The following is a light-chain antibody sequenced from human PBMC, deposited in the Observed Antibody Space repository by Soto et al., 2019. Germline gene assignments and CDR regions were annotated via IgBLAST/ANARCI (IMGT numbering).Light chain of an antibody. J-gene: IGKJ4*01. Sequence: EIVMTQSPATLSVSPGERATLSCRASQSVSNNLAWYQQRPGQAPRLLIYDASTRATGVQARFSGSGSGTEFTLTITSLQSEDFAVYYCQQYNKWPPVTFGGGTKVDI. CDR1: QSVSNN. CDR3: QQYNKWPPVT. V-gene: IGKV3-15*01. CDR2: DAS.